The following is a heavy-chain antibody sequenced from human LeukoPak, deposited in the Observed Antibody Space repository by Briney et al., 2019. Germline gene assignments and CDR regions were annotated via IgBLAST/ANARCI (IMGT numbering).Heavy chain of an antibody. D-gene: IGHD3-16*01. Sequence: ASVKVSCKASGYTFSSYAMNWGRQAPGQGLEFMGWINTYNGNPTYARAFTGRFVFSVDTSVSTAYLQISSLKPEDTAVYYCVSMGSDGFDIWGQGTMIIVSS. CDR1: GYTFSSYA. J-gene: IGHJ3*02. CDR2: INTYNGNP. V-gene: IGHV7-4-1*02. CDR3: VSMGSDGFDI.